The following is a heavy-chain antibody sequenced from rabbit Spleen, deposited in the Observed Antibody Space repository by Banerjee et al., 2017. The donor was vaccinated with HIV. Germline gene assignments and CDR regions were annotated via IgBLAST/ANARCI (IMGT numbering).Heavy chain of an antibody. V-gene: IGHV1S40*01. J-gene: IGHJ4*01. Sequence: QSLEESGGDLVKPGASLTLTCTASGFSFNSDYYMCWVRQAPGKGLEWIACIYTGSFDSTVYASWAKGRFTISRTSSTTVTLQVTSLTAADTATYFCARGSTTMTMMITGYYFNLWGPGTLVTVS. CDR1: GFSFNSDYY. CDR3: ARGSTTMTMMITGYYFNL. D-gene: IGHD2-1*01. CDR2: IYTGSFDST.